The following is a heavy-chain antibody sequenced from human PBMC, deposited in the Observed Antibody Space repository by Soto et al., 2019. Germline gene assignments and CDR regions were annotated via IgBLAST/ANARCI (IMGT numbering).Heavy chain of an antibody. CDR3: ARGGVAAAGQGWFDP. V-gene: IGHV4-34*01. D-gene: IGHD6-13*01. J-gene: IGHJ5*02. CDR1: GGSFSGYY. Sequence: SETLSLTCAVYGGSFSGYYWSWIRQPPGKGLEWIGEINHSGSTNYNPSLKSRVTISVDTSKNQFSLKLRSVTAADTAVYYCARGGVAAAGQGWFDPWGQGTLVTVSS. CDR2: INHSGST.